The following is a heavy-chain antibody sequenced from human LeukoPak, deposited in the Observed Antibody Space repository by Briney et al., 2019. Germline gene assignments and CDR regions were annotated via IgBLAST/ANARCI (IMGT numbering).Heavy chain of an antibody. CDR1: GGSISRYY. J-gene: IGHJ6*02. CDR3: ARPARYDRLALLEV. Sequence: SETLSLTCTVSGGSISRYYWSWIRQSPGKGLEWIGFIYYSGTTNYNPYFKGRVTISVDTSRNQFSLKLTSVTAADTAVYYCARPARYDRLALLEVWGQGTTVTVSS. V-gene: IGHV4-59*08. CDR2: IYYSGTT. D-gene: IGHD3-22*01.